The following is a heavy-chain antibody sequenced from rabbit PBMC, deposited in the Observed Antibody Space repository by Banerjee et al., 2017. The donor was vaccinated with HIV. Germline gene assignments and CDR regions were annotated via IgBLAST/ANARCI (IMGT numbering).Heavy chain of an antibody. CDR3: ARDIYIGDYGGGADATIFRL. V-gene: IGHV1S47*01. CDR1: GIDFSSYG. D-gene: IGHD6-1*01. J-gene: IGHJ6*01. CDR2: IYPGFGIR. Sequence: ELVESGGGLVQPGESLKLSCKASGIDFSSYGISWVRQAPGKGPEWIAYIYPGFGIRNYANSVKGRFTISKTSSTTVTLQMTSLTAADTATYFCARDIYIGDYGGGADATIFRLWGPGTLVTVS.